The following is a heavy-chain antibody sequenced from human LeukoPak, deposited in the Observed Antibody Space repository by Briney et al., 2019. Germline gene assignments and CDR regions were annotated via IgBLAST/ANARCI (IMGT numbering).Heavy chain of an antibody. D-gene: IGHD3-9*01. CDR1: GFTFSSYA. V-gene: IGHV3-30-3*01. CDR3: ARDFGWLSGFDN. CDR2: ISYDGTNK. J-gene: IGHJ4*02. Sequence: GGSVRLSRAASGFTFSSYAIHWVRQAPGKGLEWVAIISYDGTNKYYADSVRGRFTISRDNSKNTLYLQMNSLRAEDTAVYYCARDFGWLSGFDNWGQGTLVTVSS.